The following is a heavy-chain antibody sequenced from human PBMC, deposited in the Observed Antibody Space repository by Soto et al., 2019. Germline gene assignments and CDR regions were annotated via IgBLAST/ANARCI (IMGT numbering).Heavy chain of an antibody. CDR2: INHSGST. V-gene: IGHV4-34*01. Sequence: SATLSLTFSVYGGSFSGYYGSWFRQPPGKGLEWIGEINHSGSTNYNPSLKSRVTISVDTSKNQFSLKLSSVTAADTAVYYCARGSQGYYDSSGSAFDIWGQGTMVTVS. CDR1: GGSFSGYY. D-gene: IGHD3-22*01. J-gene: IGHJ3*02. CDR3: ARGSQGYYDSSGSAFDI.